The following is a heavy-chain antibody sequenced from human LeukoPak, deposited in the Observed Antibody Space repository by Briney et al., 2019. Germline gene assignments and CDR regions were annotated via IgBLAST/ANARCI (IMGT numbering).Heavy chain of an antibody. CDR1: GGSISSYY. V-gene: IGHV4-59*08. J-gene: IGHJ6*02. CDR3: ARSPPLYYYYGMDV. Sequence: SETLSLTCTVSGGSISSYYWSWIRQPPGKGLEWTGYIYHSGSTNYNPSLKSRVTISVDTSKNQFSLKLSSVTAADTAVYYCARSPPLYYYYGMDVWGQGTTVTVSS. CDR2: IYHSGST.